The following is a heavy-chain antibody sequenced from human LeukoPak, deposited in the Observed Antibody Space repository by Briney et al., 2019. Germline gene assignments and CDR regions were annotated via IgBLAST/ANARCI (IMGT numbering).Heavy chain of an antibody. J-gene: IGHJ5*02. D-gene: IGHD5-18*01. V-gene: IGHV1-2*02. CDR2: INPKNGAI. CDR3: ARVPDTTMAGGWFDP. Sequence: ASVKVSCKASGYTFTDYYMHWVRQAPGQGLEWMGWINPKNGAIIYAQKFQGRVTLTRDTSISTAYMELSSLTSDDTAVYCCARVPDTTMAGGWFDPWGQGTLVTVSS. CDR1: GYTFTDYY.